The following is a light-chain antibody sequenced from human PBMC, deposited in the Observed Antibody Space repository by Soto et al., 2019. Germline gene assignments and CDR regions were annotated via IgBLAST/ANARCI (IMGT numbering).Light chain of an antibody. CDR2: GAS. CDR3: QQYAGSLSWT. CDR1: QSISTN. Sequence: EIVLTQSPGTLSLSPGERATLSCRASQSISTNLAWHQQKPGQAPRLLIHGASSRATGIPDRFSGSGSGTDFTLTISRLEPEDFAVYYCQQYAGSLSWTFVQGSKVEIK. J-gene: IGKJ1*01. V-gene: IGKV3-20*01.